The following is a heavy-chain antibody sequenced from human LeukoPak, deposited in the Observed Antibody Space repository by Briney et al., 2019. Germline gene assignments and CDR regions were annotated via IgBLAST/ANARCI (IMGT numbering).Heavy chain of an antibody. CDR1: GFTFTDYY. Sequence: ASVKVSCKASGFTFTDYYMHWVRLAPGQGLEWMGYINPHSGVTSFPQKFRGRVTLTTDTSISAAYMELSSLISDDTAMYYCVREGITKAFDLWGQGALVTASS. CDR2: INPHSGVT. V-gene: IGHV1-2*02. D-gene: IGHD1-14*01. CDR3: VREGITKAFDL. J-gene: IGHJ4*02.